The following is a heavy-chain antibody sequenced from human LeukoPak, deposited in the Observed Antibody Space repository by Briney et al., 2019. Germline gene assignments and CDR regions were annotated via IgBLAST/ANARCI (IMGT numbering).Heavy chain of an antibody. V-gene: IGHV1-69*13. Sequence: SVKVSCKASGGTFSSYAISWVRQAPGQGLEWMGGIIPIFGTANYAQRFQGRLTITADESTRTAYMELSSLRSEDTAIYYCAREWDFDSSGFYYYYWGQGTLVTVSS. D-gene: IGHD3-22*01. CDR3: AREWDFDSSGFYYYY. J-gene: IGHJ4*02. CDR1: GGTFSSYA. CDR2: IIPIFGTA.